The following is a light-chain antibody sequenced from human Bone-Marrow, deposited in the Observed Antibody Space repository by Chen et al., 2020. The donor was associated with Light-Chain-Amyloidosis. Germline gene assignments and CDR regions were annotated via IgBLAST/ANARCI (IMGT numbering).Light chain of an antibody. CDR3: QHCGDSRT. CDR2: GAS. Sequence: PGERATLSCRASQFVRSSYLAWYQQKPGRAPRRLIYGASIRATGIPDRFSGSGSGTDFTLNISLLEPEDFAVYYCQHCGDSRTFGQGTKVESK. J-gene: IGKJ1*01. V-gene: IGKV3-20*01. CDR1: QFVRSSY.